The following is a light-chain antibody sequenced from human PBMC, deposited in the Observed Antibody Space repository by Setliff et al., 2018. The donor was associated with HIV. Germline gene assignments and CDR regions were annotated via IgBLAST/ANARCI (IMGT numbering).Light chain of an antibody. CDR1: SSDIGAYNL. V-gene: IGLV2-23*02. CDR2: EVT. J-gene: IGLJ3*02. Sequence: QSVLAQPVSVSGSPGQSVSISCSGSSSDIGAYNLVSWYRQYPGRAPQLIIFEVTKRPSGISNRFSGSKSGNTASLTISGLQDEDESYYYCCSYAGDVDLVLFGGGTKVTVL. CDR3: CSYAGDVDLVL.